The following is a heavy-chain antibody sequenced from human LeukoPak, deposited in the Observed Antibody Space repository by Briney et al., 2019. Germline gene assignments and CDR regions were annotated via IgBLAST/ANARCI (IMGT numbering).Heavy chain of an antibody. CDR2: ISSSGSTI. V-gene: IGHV3-11*01. D-gene: IGHD6-19*01. CDR3: ARPHGYSRGCFDY. J-gene: IGHJ4*02. CDR1: GFTFDDYA. Sequence: PGGSLRLSCAASGFTFDDYAMHWVRQAPGKGLEWVSYISSSGSTIYYADSVKGRFTISRDNAKNSLYLQMNSLRAEDTAVYYCARPHGYSRGCFDYGARGPRVPVSS.